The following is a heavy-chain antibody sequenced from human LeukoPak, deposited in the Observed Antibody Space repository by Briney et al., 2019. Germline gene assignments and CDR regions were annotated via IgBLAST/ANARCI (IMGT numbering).Heavy chain of an antibody. CDR2: IIPILGIA. Sequence: SVKVSCKASGGTFSSYAISWVRQAPGQGLEWMGRIIPILGIADYAQKFQGRVTITADKSTSTAYMELSSLRSEDTAVYYCARAQYYYDSSGYYLDDAFDIWGQGTMVTVSS. V-gene: IGHV1-69*04. CDR3: ARAQYYYDSSGYYLDDAFDI. J-gene: IGHJ3*02. CDR1: GGTFSSYA. D-gene: IGHD3-22*01.